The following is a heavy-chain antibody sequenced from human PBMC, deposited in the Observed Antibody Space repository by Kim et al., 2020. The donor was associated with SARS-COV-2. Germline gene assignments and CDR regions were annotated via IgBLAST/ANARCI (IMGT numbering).Heavy chain of an antibody. CDR1: GYSFTSYW. CDR3: ARAPWAVDIVATTAYNWFDP. D-gene: IGHD5-12*01. V-gene: IGHV5-10-1*01. Sequence: GESLKISCKGSGYSFTSYWISWVRQMPGKGLEWMGRIDPSDSYTNYSPSFQGHVTISADKSISTAYLQWSSLKASDTAMYYCARAPWAVDIVATTAYNWFDPWGQGTLVTVSS. J-gene: IGHJ5*02. CDR2: IDPSDSYT.